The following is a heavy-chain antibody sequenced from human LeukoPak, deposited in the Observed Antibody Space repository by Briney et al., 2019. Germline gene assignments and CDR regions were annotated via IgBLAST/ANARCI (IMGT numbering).Heavy chain of an antibody. CDR3: VKDRGNHVTDY. Sequence: PSETLSLTCTVSGGSISSSTCYWGWIRQPPGKGLEWIGTICYRGSTYYNPSLKSRVTISVDTSKNQFSLKLSSVTAADTAVYYCVKDRGNHVTDYWGQGTLVTVSS. V-gene: IGHV4-39*07. D-gene: IGHD1-14*01. J-gene: IGHJ4*02. CDR2: ICYRGST. CDR1: GGSISSSTCY.